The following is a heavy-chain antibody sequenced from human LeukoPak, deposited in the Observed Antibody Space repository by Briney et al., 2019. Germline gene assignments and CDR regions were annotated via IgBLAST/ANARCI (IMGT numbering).Heavy chain of an antibody. CDR1: GYTFTGFY. D-gene: IGHD6-25*01. V-gene: IGHV1-2*02. CDR3: ARDSSIGYGSDY. CDR2: INPNSGGT. J-gene: IGHJ4*02. Sequence: ASVKVSCKASGYTFTGFYMHWVRQAPGQGLEWMGWINPNSGGTNYAQKFQGRVTTTRDTSISTAYMELSRLRSDDTAVYYCARDSSIGYGSDYLGQGTLVTVSS.